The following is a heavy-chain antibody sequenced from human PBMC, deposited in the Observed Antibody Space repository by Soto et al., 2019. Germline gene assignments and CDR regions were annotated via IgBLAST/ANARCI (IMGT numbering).Heavy chain of an antibody. CDR2: ISYDGSNK. CDR3: ARDKRDLRFLEWSYYFDY. CDR1: GFTFNNAW. D-gene: IGHD3-3*01. V-gene: IGHV3-30-3*01. Sequence: GGSLRLSCAPSGFTFNNAWMSWVRQAPGKGLEWVALISYDGSNKYYADSVKGRFTISRDNSKNTLHLQMNSLRAEDTAVYYCARDKRDLRFLEWSYYFDYWGQGTLVTVSS. J-gene: IGHJ4*02.